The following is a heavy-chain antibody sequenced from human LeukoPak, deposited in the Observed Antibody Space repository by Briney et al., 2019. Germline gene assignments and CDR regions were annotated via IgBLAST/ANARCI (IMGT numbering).Heavy chain of an antibody. CDR2: ISSSSSYI. CDR1: GFTFSSYS. V-gene: IGHV3-21*01. Sequence: GGSLRLSCAASGFTFSSYSMNWVRQAPGKGPEWVSSISSSSSYIYYADSMKGRFTISRDNAQNSLYLQMNSLRAEDTAVYYCARNNWFGEFENWFDPWGQGTLVTVSS. CDR3: ARNNWFGEFENWFDP. J-gene: IGHJ5*02. D-gene: IGHD3-10*01.